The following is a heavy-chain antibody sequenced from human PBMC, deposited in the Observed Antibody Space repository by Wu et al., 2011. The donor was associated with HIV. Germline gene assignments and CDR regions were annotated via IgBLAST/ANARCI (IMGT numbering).Heavy chain of an antibody. CDR1: GGTFNNYA. V-gene: IGHV1-69*14. D-gene: IGHD2-2*01. Sequence: QVQLVQSGAEVKKPGSSVKVSCKASGGTFNNYAFSWVRQAPGQGLEWMGGIIPIFDTVNYAQNFQGRVTITADTSTDTVFMELFSLRSEDTGIYYCATTSVVPSAIRSFHMDVWGKGTSVTVSS. CDR3: ATTSVVPSAIRSFHMDV. J-gene: IGHJ6*03. CDR2: IIPIFDTV.